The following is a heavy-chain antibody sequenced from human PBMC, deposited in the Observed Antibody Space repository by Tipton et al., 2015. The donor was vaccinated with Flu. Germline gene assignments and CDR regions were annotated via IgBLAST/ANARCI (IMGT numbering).Heavy chain of an antibody. V-gene: IGHV1-2*02. D-gene: IGHD3-16*02. J-gene: IGHJ3*02. Sequence: QLVQSGAEVKKPGASVKVSCAAYGYRFTGYHIHWVRQAPGQGLEWMGWINPNSGETSYAQKFQGRVTLTRDSALAHMEMSSLRSDDTAVYYCARDLDIPFVVMAGRAALWKGFDIWGQGTKITVSS. CDR1: GYRFTGYH. CDR2: INPNSGET. CDR3: ARDLDIPFVVMAGRAALWKGFDI.